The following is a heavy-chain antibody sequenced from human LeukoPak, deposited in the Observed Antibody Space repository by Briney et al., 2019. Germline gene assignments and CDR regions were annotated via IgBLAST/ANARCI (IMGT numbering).Heavy chain of an antibody. Sequence: SETLSLTCAVYGGSFSGYYWSWIRQPSGKGLEWIGEINHSGSTNYNPSLKSRVTISVDAPKNQFSLKLSSVTAADTAVYYCARGPILGYCSSTSCLPGYWGQGTLVTVSS. CDR1: GGSFSGYY. J-gene: IGHJ4*02. CDR2: INHSGST. D-gene: IGHD2-2*01. V-gene: IGHV4-34*01. CDR3: ARGPILGYCSSTSCLPGY.